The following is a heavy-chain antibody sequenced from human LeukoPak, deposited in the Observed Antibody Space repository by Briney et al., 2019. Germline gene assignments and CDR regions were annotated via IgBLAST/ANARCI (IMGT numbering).Heavy chain of an antibody. CDR1: GFTFSTYV. V-gene: IGHV3-23*01. CDR3: AKASGAARPYYFDY. D-gene: IGHD6-25*01. Sequence: GGSLRLSCAPSGFTFSTYVMSWARQAPGKGLEWVLAITGRSDDTYYADSVKGRFTISRENSKNTLYLQMNSLRAEDTAVYYCAKASGAARPYYFDYWGQGTLVTVSS. CDR2: ITGRSDDT. J-gene: IGHJ4*02.